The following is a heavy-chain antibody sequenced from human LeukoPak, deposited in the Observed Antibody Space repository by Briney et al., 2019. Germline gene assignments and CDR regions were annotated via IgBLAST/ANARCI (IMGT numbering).Heavy chain of an antibody. CDR2: ISSSGSGGNT. CDR1: GVTLSNYA. J-gene: IGHJ4*02. CDR3: AKDRMPQCGSACLFLDY. D-gene: IGHD1-26*01. Sequence: PGGSLRLSCVASGVTLSNYAMSWARQAPGKGLEWVSGISSSGSGGNTYYADSVKGRFTISRDNSKNTLYLQMNSLRAEDTAVYYCAKDRMPQCGSACLFLDYWGQGTLVTVSS. V-gene: IGHV3-23*01.